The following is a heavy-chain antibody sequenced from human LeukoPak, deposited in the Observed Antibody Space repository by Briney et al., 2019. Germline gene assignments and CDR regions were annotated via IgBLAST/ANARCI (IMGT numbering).Heavy chain of an antibody. D-gene: IGHD3-3*01. Sequence: GGSLRLSCAASGFAFSTYWMHWVRQAPGKGLVWVSRINTDGSSTSYADSVKGRFTISRDNAKNTVYLQMNSLRAEDTAVHYCGRDVGAFDYWGQGTLVTVSS. CDR3: GRDVGAFDY. CDR1: GFAFSTYW. J-gene: IGHJ4*02. CDR2: INTDGSST. V-gene: IGHV3-74*01.